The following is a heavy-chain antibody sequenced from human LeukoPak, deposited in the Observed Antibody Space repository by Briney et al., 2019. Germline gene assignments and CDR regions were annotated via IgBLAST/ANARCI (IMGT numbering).Heavy chain of an antibody. V-gene: IGHV1-18*04. D-gene: IGHD4-11*01. CDR2: ITAYRSNT. CDR1: GFTFGSYT. J-gene: IGHJ6*03. CDR3: ARGRLQQYYYYYMDV. Sequence: GASVKVSCRASGFTFGSYTMAWVRQAPGQGLEWMGWITAYRSNTNYAQEFQGRVTMTTNTSTSTVYMELRSLRSDDTAVYYCARGRLQQYYYYYMDVWGKGTTVTVSS.